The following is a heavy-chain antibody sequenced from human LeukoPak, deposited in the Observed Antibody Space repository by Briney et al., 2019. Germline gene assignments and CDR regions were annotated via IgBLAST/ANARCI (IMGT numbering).Heavy chain of an antibody. Sequence: ASVKVSCKASGYTFTSYYMHWVRQAPGQGLEWMGIINPSGGSTSYAQKFQGRVTMTRDTSTSTVYMELSSLRSEDTAVYYCARDYSSSWYRYDAFDIWGQGTMVTVSS. V-gene: IGHV1-46*01. D-gene: IGHD6-13*01. CDR3: ARDYSSSWYRYDAFDI. CDR1: GYTFTSYY. J-gene: IGHJ3*02. CDR2: INPSGGST.